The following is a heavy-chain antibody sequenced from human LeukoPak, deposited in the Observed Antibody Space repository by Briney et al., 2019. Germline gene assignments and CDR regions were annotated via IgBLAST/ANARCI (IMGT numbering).Heavy chain of an antibody. CDR1: GYTFAAYY. CDR3: PRCGRRSVAASDYYYYMDV. V-gene: IGHV1-2*02. D-gene: IGHD2-15*01. J-gene: IGHJ6*03. CDR2: IDPSSGET. Sequence: ASVKVSCKASGYTFAAYYMHWVRQAPGQGLAWMGRIDPSSGETNYAQKFQGRVTMTRDMSINTLYIELNRLRYDDTAVCYCPRCGRRSVAASDYYYYMDVRGKGTTVTVSS.